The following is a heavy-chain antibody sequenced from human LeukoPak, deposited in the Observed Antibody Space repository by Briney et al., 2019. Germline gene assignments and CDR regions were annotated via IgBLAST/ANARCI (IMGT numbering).Heavy chain of an antibody. Sequence: GGSLRLSCAASGFTFSSYAMSWVRQAPGRGLEWVSTISGSGGSKYYADSAKGRFTISRDNSKNTLYLQMNSLRAEDTAVYYCAKGSGLTGTFFDYWGQGTLVTVSS. J-gene: IGHJ4*02. V-gene: IGHV3-23*01. CDR3: AKGSGLTGTFFDY. D-gene: IGHD7-27*01. CDR2: ISGSGGSK. CDR1: GFTFSSYA.